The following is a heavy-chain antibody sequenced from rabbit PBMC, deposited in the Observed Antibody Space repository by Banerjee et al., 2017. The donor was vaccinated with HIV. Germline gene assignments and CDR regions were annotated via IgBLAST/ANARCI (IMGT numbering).Heavy chain of an antibody. CDR1: GFSFSSSYF. Sequence: QSLEESGGGLVQPGASLTLTCTASGFSFSSSYFMCWVRQAPGKGPEWIACMYAGDTGGTYYATWATGRFTISRTSSTTVTLQMTSLTAADTATYFCARGAVLGNYRMNLWGQGTLVTVS. D-gene: IGHD1-1*01. CDR3: ARGAVLGNYRMNL. CDR2: MYAGDTGGT. J-gene: IGHJ4*01. V-gene: IGHV1S40*01.